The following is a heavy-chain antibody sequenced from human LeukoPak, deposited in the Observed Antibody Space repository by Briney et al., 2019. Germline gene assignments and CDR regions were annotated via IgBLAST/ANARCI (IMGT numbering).Heavy chain of an antibody. V-gene: IGHV1-18*01. CDR2: ISAYNGNT. CDR1: GYTFTSYG. J-gene: IGHJ5*02. CDR3: ARGVLAVVVPAAITNWFDP. Sequence: ASVKVSCKASGYTFTSYGISWVRQAPGQGLEWMGWISAYNGNTDYAQKLQGRVTMTTDTSTSTAYMELRSLRSDDTAVYYCARGVLAVVVPAAITNWFDPWGQGTLVTVSS. D-gene: IGHD2-2*01.